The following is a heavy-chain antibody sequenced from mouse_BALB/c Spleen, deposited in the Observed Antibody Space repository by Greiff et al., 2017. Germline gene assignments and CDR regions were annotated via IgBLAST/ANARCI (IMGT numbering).Heavy chain of an antibody. CDR3: ARRYYGTHFDY. Sequence: LVESGPELVKPGASVKMSCKASGYTFTDYVISWVKQRTGQGLEWIGEIYPGSGSTYYNEKFKGKATLTADKSSNTAYMQLSSLTSEDSAVYFCARRYYGTHFDYWGQGTTLTVSS. CDR1: GYTFTDYV. CDR2: IYPGSGST. J-gene: IGHJ2*01. D-gene: IGHD1-1*01. V-gene: IGHV1-77*01.